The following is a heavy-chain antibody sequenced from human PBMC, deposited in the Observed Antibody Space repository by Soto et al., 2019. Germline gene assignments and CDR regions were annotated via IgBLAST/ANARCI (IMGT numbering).Heavy chain of an antibody. CDR2: INTDGSAT. J-gene: IGHJ4*02. CDR3: LRDDQGGEYYCDS. Sequence: EVQLVEFGGGLAQPGASLRRSCAASGFIFSSDWMHWVRQAPGKGLVWVSRINTDGSATTYADSVKGRFAIFKGNAKDLDYLPITRFTAEDTAVNYCLRDDQGGEYYCDSCGRGMMDAVSS. V-gene: IGHV3-74*01. CDR1: GFIFSSDW. D-gene: IGHD4-17*01.